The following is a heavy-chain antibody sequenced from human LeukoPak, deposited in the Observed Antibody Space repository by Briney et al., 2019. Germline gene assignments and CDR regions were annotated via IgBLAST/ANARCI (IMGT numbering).Heavy chain of an antibody. V-gene: IGHV4-39*01. D-gene: IGHD1-26*01. CDR2: IYYSGST. CDR3: ARQGISGSYFPLYWFDP. Sequence: PSETLSLTCTVSGGSISSSTYYWGWIRQPPGKGLEWIGSIYYSGSTYYNPSLKSRVTISVDTSKNQFSLKLSSVTAADTAVYYCARQGISGSYFPLYWFDPWGQGTLVTVSS. CDR1: GGSISSSTYY. J-gene: IGHJ5*02.